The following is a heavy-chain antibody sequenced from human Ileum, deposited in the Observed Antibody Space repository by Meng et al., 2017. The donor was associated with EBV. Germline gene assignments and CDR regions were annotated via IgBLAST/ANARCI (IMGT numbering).Heavy chain of an antibody. CDR3: GRDQGRELINH. CDR2: VYHRGDT. V-gene: IGHV4-4*02. D-gene: IGHD1-7*01. J-gene: IGHJ4*02. CDR1: GDSISSDIW. Sequence: QVQLQGSGPGRVKHSGTLSLTWNVSGDSISSDIWWSWVRQPPGKGLEWIGEVYHRGDTNYNPSLKSRVDISVDKSKNQFYLSLFSVTAADTAVYYCGRDQGRELINHWGQGTLVTVSS.